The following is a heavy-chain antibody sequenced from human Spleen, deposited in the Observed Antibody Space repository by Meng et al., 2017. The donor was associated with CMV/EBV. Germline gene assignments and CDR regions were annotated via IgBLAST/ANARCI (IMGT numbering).Heavy chain of an antibody. V-gene: IGHV3-49*04. CDR1: GFTFSYYW. D-gene: IGHD3-3*01. CDR2: VGSNAYGATT. Sequence: GGSLRLSCTASGFTFSYYWMTWVRQAPGKGLEWVGFVGSNAYGATTKYAASVKGRFTISRDDSKSIAYLQMNSLKTEDTAVYYCSREDFWSGYYFDYWGQGTLVTVSS. J-gene: IGHJ4*02. CDR3: SREDFWSGYYFDY.